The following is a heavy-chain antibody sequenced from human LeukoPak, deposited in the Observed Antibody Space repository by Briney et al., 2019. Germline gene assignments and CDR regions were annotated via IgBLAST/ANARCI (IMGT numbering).Heavy chain of an antibody. CDR1: GFTFSSYA. CDR2: ISSDGGNR. Sequence: GGSLKISCAASGFTFSSYAMHWVRRAPGKALEWVATISSDGGNRYYSDSVKGRFTISRDNSKNTLYLQMNSLRPEDTAVFHCARGRAVTGSTVIDYWGQGTLVTVSS. V-gene: IGHV3-30-3*01. CDR3: ARGRAVTGSTVIDY. J-gene: IGHJ4*02. D-gene: IGHD6-19*01.